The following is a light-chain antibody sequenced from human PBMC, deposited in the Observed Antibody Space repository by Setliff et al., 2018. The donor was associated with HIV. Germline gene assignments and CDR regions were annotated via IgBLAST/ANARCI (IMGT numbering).Light chain of an antibody. V-gene: IGLV1-40*01. CDR1: SSNIGAGYY. J-gene: IGLJ1*01. CDR3: QSYDSSLSDSYV. Sequence: SVLAQPPSVSGAPGQRVTISCTGSSSNIGAGYYVHWYQQLPGTAPKLVIYGNSNRPSGVPDRFSGSKSGASASLAITGLQAEDEADYYCQSYDSSLSDSYVFGTGTKVTVL. CDR2: GNS.